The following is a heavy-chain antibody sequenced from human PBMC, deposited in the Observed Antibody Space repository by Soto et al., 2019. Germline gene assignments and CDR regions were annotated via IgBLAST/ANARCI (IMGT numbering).Heavy chain of an antibody. CDR3: ARVYGSGSYYFDY. J-gene: IGHJ4*02. V-gene: IGHV4-39*01. D-gene: IGHD3-10*01. CDR1: GGSISSGGYY. CDR2: IYYSGNT. Sequence: SETLSLTCTASGGSISSGGYYWSWMRQHPGKGLEWIGYIYYSGNTYYSPSLKSRVTMSVDTSKNQFSLKLSSVSAADTSIYYCARVYGSGSYYFDYWGQGTLVTVSS.